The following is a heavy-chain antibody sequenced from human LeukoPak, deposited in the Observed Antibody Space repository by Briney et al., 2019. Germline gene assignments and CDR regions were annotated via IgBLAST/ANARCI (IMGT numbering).Heavy chain of an antibody. CDR3: ARATGRTTFDY. D-gene: IGHD1-14*01. CDR1: GFTFSSYW. CDR2: INSDGSST. V-gene: IGHV3-74*01. Sequence: GGSLRLSCAASGFTFSSYWMHWVRQAPGKGLVWVSRINSDGSSTSYADSVKGRFTISRDNAKNTLYLQMISLRAEDTAVYYCARATGRTTFDYWGQGTLVTVSS. J-gene: IGHJ4*02.